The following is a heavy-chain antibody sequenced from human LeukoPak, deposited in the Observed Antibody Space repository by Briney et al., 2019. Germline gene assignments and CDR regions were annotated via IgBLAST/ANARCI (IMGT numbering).Heavy chain of an antibody. D-gene: IGHD1-26*01. CDR1: GFTFDDYA. Sequence: PGRSLRLSCAASGFTFDDYAMHWVRQAPGKGLEWVSGISWNSGSIGYADSVKGRFTISRDNSKNTLYLQMNSLRAEDTAVYYCAREWELRAAYYGMDVWGQGTTVTVSS. CDR3: AREWELRAAYYGMDV. V-gene: IGHV3-9*01. CDR2: ISWNSGSI. J-gene: IGHJ6*02.